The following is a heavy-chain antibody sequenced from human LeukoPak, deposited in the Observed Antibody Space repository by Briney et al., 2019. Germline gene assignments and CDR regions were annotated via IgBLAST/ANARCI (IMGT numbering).Heavy chain of an antibody. CDR2: ISYSGST. CDR3: ARTDSSGPNFDY. CDR1: GGSVSSGSYY. D-gene: IGHD3-22*01. J-gene: IGHJ4*02. V-gene: IGHV4-61*01. Sequence: SETLSLTCTVSGGSVSSGSYYWSWIRQPPGKGLEWIGSISYSGSTSYNASLKSRVTISVDTSKNQFSLKLSSVTAADTAVYYCARTDSSGPNFDYWGQGTLVTVSS.